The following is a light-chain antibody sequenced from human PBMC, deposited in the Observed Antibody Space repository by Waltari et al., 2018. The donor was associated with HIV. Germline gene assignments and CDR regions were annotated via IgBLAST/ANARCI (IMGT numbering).Light chain of an antibody. Sequence: QSVLTQPPSASGTPGQGVPISCSGSPPNIGSKNFTGYQQPPGAAPKLLISLNDQRPSGVPDRFSGSKSGTSASLVISGLRSEDEADYFCSVWDDSLAGWMFGGGTRLTVL. CDR2: LND. CDR3: SVWDDSLAGWM. V-gene: IGLV1-47*01. CDR1: PPNIGSKN. J-gene: IGLJ3*02.